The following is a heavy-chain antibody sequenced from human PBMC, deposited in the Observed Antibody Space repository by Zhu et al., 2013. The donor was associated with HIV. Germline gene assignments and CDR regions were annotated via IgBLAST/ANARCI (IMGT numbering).Heavy chain of an antibody. J-gene: IGHJ4*02. V-gene: IGHV1-2*02. Sequence: QVQLVQSGAEVKKPGTSVKVSCKASGYMFTGHYLHWVRQAPGQGLEWMGWINAYSGDTKYAQNFQGRVTMTRDTSISTAYMELTWLKSDDTAVYYCARDLGGSYLFDFWGQGTLVTVSS. D-gene: IGHD1-26*01. CDR1: GYMFTGHY. CDR3: ARDLGGSYLFDF. CDR2: INAYSGDT.